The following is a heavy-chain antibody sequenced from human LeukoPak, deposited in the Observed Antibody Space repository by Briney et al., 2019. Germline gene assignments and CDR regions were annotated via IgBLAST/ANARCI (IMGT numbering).Heavy chain of an antibody. D-gene: IGHD6-13*01. CDR3: ARASIAAAGTDYYYYMDV. V-gene: IGHV4-61*02. Sequence: SETLSLTCTVSGGSISSGSYYWSWIRQPAGKGLEWIGRIYTSGSTNYNPSLKSRVTISVDTSKNQFSLKLSSVTAADTAVYYCARASIAAAGTDYYYYMDVWGKGTTVTVSS. J-gene: IGHJ6*03. CDR2: IYTSGST. CDR1: GGSISSGSYY.